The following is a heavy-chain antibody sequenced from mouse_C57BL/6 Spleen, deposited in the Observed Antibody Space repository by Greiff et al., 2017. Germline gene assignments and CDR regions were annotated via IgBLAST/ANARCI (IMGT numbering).Heavy chain of an antibody. CDR3: AIYYGYDGDAMDY. V-gene: IGHV1-64*01. J-gene: IGHJ4*01. CDR1: GYTFTSYW. D-gene: IGHD2-2*01. CDR2: IHPNSGST. Sequence: QVQLQQPGAELVKPGASVKLSCKASGYTFTSYWMHWVKQRPGQGLEWIGMIHPNSGSTNYNQKFKGKATLTVDKSSSTAYMQLSSLTSEDSAVYYCAIYYGYDGDAMDYWGQGTSVTVSS.